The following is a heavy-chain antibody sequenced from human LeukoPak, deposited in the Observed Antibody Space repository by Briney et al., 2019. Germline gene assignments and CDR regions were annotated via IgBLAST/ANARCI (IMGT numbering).Heavy chain of an antibody. J-gene: IGHJ3*02. V-gene: IGHV3-21*01. CDR3: ARGGRLLRHAAFDI. D-gene: IGHD4-17*01. Sequence: GGSLRLSCAASGFTFSSYSMNWVRQAPGKGLEWVSSISSSSSYIYYADSVKGRFTISRDNAKNSLYLQMNSLRAEDTAVYYCARGGRLLRHAAFDIWAQGKMVTVFS. CDR1: GFTFSSYS. CDR2: ISSSSSYI.